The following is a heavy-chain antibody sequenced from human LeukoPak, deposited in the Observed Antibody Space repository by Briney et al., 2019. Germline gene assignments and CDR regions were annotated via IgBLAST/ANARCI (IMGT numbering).Heavy chain of an antibody. CDR3: ARESYYYDTAQNAFDI. CDR1: GGSFSGYY. D-gene: IGHD3-22*01. V-gene: IGHV4-34*01. CDR2: INHSGST. J-gene: IGHJ3*02. Sequence: PSETLSLTCAVYGGSFSGYYWSWIRQPPGKGLEWIGEINHSGSTNYNPSLKSRVTISVDTSKNQFSLKLSSVTAADTAVYYCARESYYYDTAQNAFDIWGQGTMVTVSS.